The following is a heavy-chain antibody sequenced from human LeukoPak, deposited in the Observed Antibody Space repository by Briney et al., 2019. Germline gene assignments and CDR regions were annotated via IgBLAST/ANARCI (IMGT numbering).Heavy chain of an antibody. D-gene: IGHD3-10*01. V-gene: IGHV3-53*01. J-gene: IGHJ6*02. Sequence: GGSLRLSCAASGFTVSSNYMSWVRQAPGKGLVWVSVIYSGGSTYYADSVKGRFTISRDNSKNTLYLQMNSLRAEDTAVYYCARDGMVRGVDIYYGMDVWGQGTTVTVSS. CDR2: IYSGGST. CDR1: GFTVSSNY. CDR3: ARDGMVRGVDIYYGMDV.